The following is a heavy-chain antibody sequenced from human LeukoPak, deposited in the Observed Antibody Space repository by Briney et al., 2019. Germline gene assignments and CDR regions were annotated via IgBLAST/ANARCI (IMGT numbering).Heavy chain of an antibody. CDR2: VYYSGST. CDR1: GASISSYY. Sequence: SETLSLTCTVSGASISSYYWSWIRQPPGKGLEWIGYVYYSGSTNNNPSLKSRVTISVDTSKNQSSLKLNSVTAADTAVYYCARQTGSGLFILPGGQGTLVTVSS. D-gene: IGHD3/OR15-3a*01. J-gene: IGHJ4*02. V-gene: IGHV4-59*08. CDR3: ARQTGSGLFILP.